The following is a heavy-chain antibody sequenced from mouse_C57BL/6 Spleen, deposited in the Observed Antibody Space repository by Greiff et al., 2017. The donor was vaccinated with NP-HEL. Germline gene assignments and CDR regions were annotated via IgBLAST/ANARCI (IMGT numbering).Heavy chain of an antibody. CDR1: GYTFTSYW. J-gene: IGHJ2*01. D-gene: IGHD1-1*01. V-gene: IGHV1-55*01. Sequence: QVQLKQPGAELVKPGASVKMSCKASGYTFTSYWITWVKQRPGQGLEWIGDIYPGSGSTNYNEKFKSKATLTVDTSSSTAYMQLSSLTSEDSAVYYCASGNSGSSSDYWGQGTTLTVSS. CDR2: IYPGSGST. CDR3: ASGNSGSSSDY.